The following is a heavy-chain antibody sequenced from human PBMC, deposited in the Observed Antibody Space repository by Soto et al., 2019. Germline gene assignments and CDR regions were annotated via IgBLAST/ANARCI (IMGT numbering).Heavy chain of an antibody. CDR3: ARLLTTGERFDY. Sequence: PGGSLRLSCAASGSTFSSYSMNWVRQAPGKGLEWVSSISSSSSYIYYADSVKGRFTISRDNAKNSLYLQMNSLRAEDTAVYYCARLLTTGERFDYWGHGTLVTVPS. D-gene: IGHD3-10*01. CDR2: ISSSSSYI. V-gene: IGHV3-21*01. J-gene: IGHJ4*01. CDR1: GSTFSSYS.